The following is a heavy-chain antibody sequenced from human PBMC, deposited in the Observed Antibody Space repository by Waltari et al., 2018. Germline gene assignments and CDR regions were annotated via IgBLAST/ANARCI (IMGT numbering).Heavy chain of an antibody. CDR3: ASFTPGGFGEFRPASFDY. CDR2: ISPIFGTA. V-gene: IGHV1-69*01. Sequence: QVQLVQSGAEVKKPGSSVKVSCKASGGTFSSYAISWVRQAPGQGLEWMGGISPIFGTANYAQKCQGRVTITADESTSTAYMELSSLRSEDTAVYYCASFTPGGFGEFRPASFDYWGQGTLVTVSS. J-gene: IGHJ4*02. CDR1: GGTFSSYA. D-gene: IGHD3-10*01.